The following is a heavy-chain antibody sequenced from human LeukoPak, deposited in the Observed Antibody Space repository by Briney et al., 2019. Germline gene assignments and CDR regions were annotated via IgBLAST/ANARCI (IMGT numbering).Heavy chain of an antibody. V-gene: IGHV1-18*01. CDR2: VSGYTGNT. Sequence: ASVKVSCKTSGYTFTTYGVSWVRQAPGQGLEWMGWVSGYTGNTNYAERFQGRVTMTTDTSTTTVYMELTSLRSDDTAVYYCARVEVSASLYYFDFWGQGTLVTVSS. CDR3: ARVEVSASLYYFDF. D-gene: IGHD2-2*01. J-gene: IGHJ4*02. CDR1: GYTFTTYG.